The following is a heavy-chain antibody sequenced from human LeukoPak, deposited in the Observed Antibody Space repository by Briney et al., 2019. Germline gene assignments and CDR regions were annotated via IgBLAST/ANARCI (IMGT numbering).Heavy chain of an antibody. J-gene: IGHJ4*02. CDR2: ISGSGGST. Sequence: GGSLRLSCAASGFSFSNYWMSWVRQAPGKGLEWVSAISGSGGSTYYADSVKGRFTISRDNSKNTLYLQMNSLRAEDTAVYYCAKLWGVSYYYDSSGYYSPFDYWGQGTLVTVSS. CDR1: GFSFSNYW. CDR3: AKLWGVSYYYDSSGYYSPFDY. D-gene: IGHD3-22*01. V-gene: IGHV3-23*01.